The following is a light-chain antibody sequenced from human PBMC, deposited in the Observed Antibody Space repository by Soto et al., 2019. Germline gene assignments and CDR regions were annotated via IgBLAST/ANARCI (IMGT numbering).Light chain of an antibody. CDR2: GAS. Sequence: EIVITQFPSTLSMSPGERATLSCRASQTISRNLAWYQQKGGQAPRLLIYGASTRATGVPARFSGSGSGTEFTLTISSLQSEDFAIYYCQQYNAWPPGTFGPGTKVDIK. CDR3: QQYNAWPPGT. V-gene: IGKV3-15*01. J-gene: IGKJ1*01. CDR1: QTISRN.